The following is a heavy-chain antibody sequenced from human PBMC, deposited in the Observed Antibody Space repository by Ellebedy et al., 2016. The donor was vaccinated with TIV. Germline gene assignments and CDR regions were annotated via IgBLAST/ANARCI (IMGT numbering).Heavy chain of an antibody. D-gene: IGHD4-17*01. CDR2: IIPIFATS. Sequence: SVKVSXKASGGTFSSYAISWVRQAPGQGLEWMGGIIPIFATSNYAQKFQGRVTINADESTSTAYMEVASLRFEDTAVYYCARPAINYGDYAYEFWGQGTLVTVSS. V-gene: IGHV1-69*13. J-gene: IGHJ4*02. CDR1: GGTFSSYA. CDR3: ARPAINYGDYAYEF.